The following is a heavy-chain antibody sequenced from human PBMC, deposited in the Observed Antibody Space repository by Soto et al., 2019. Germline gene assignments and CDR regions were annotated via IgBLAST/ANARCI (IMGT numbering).Heavy chain of an antibody. D-gene: IGHD3-22*01. CDR1: GFTFTTYY. V-gene: IGHV1-46*01. Sequence: GASVKVSCKTSGFTFTTYYIHWVRQAPGQGLEWKGMIDPSGGSTTYAQKFQGRITMTSDMSTSTVYMELSSLRSEDTAVYYCARVPYDTTGYYAFWGQGTLVTVSS. CDR2: IDPSGGST. J-gene: IGHJ4*02. CDR3: ARVPYDTTGYYAF.